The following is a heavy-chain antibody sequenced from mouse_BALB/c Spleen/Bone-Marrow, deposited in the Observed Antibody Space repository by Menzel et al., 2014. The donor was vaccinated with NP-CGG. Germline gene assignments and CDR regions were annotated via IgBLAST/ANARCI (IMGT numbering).Heavy chain of an antibody. Sequence: QVQLQQSGPELVKPGASVTISCKASGYNFXSYYIHWVKQRPGQGLEWIGWIYPGNVNTKYNEKFKGKATLTADKSSTTAYMQLSSLTSEDSAVYFCARSGGAAMDYWGQGTSVTVSS. J-gene: IGHJ4*01. CDR1: GYNFXSYY. CDR2: IYPGNVNT. CDR3: ARSGGAAMDY. D-gene: IGHD3-1*01. V-gene: IGHV1S56*01.